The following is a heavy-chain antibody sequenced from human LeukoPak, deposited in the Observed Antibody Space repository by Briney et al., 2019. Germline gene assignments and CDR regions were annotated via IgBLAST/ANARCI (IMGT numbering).Heavy chain of an antibody. J-gene: IGHJ3*02. CDR2: FIAYNGNT. V-gene: IGHV1-18*01. Sequence: ASVKVSCKASGYTFTSYGISWVRQAPGQGLEWMGWFIAYNGNTNYAQKLQGRVTMTTDTSTSTAYMELRSLRSDDTAVYYCARDPQNYYGSGTRAFDIWGQGTMVTVSS. D-gene: IGHD3-10*01. CDR1: GYTFTSYG. CDR3: ARDPQNYYGSGTRAFDI.